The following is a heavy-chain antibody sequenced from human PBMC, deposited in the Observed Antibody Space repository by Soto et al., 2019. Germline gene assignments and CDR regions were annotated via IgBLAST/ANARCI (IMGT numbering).Heavy chain of an antibody. CDR1: GFTFSSYA. J-gene: IGHJ4*02. V-gene: IGHV3-23*01. CDR3: ASRYGSGSYY. CDR2: ISGGGGGT. D-gene: IGHD3-10*01. Sequence: GGSMRLSCATSGFTFSSYAMSWVRQAPGKGLEWVSSISGGGGGTYYADSVKGRFTISRDNSKNTLYLQMNSLRAEDTAVYYCASRYGSGSYYWGQGTLVTVSS.